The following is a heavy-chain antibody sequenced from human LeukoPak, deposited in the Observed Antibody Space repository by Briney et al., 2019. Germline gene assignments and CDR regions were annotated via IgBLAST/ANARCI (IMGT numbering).Heavy chain of an antibody. D-gene: IGHD1-26*01. J-gene: IGHJ4*02. CDR3: ARDPTYYLRYGYFDS. CDR1: GFTFSSHG. CDR2: IRYDGSNK. Sequence: GGSLRLSCAAAGFTFSSHGMHWVRQAPGKGLEWVAFIRYDGSNKYYADSVKGRFTISRDNSKNTLYLQMNSLRAEDTAVYYCARDPTYYLRYGYFDSWGQGTLVTASS. V-gene: IGHV3-30*02.